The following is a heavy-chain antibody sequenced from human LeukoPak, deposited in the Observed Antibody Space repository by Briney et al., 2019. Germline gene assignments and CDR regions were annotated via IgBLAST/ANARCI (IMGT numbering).Heavy chain of an antibody. V-gene: IGHV1-18*04. J-gene: IGHJ4*02. CDR1: GYTFTSYG. CDR3: ARDDHSWAQYYFDY. CDR2: ISAYNGNT. Sequence: ASVKVSCKASGYTFTSYGTSWVRQAPGQGLEWMGWISAYNGNTNYAQKLQGRVTVTTDTSTSTAYMELRSLRSDDTAVYYCARDDHSWAQYYFDYWGQGTLVTVSS. D-gene: IGHD1-14*01.